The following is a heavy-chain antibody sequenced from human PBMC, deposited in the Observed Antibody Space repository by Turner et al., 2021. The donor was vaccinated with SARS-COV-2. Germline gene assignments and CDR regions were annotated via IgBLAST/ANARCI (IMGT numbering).Heavy chain of an antibody. CDR2: IYRGGSK. CDR3: GRDGGGSGSYCYFDY. Sequence: EVQLVESGGGLVRPGGSLRLSCAASGLPAGSNYMGWVRQAPGKGLEWVWVIYRGGSKFYADSVKGRYTITRDNYKNTLDLQMNSRRAEDTAVYYCGRDGGGSGSYCYFDYWGQGTLVTVSS. CDR1: GLPAGSNY. J-gene: IGHJ4*02. D-gene: IGHD3-10*01. V-gene: IGHV3-66*01.